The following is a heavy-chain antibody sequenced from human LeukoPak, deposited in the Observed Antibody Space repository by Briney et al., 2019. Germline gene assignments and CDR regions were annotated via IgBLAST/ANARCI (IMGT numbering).Heavy chain of an antibody. J-gene: IGHJ1*01. Sequence: SVKVSCKASGGTFRNYAISWVRQAPGQGPEWMEGIIPIFGTANYAQKFQGRVTITADESTSTAFMELSSLRSEDTAVYYCTRDSSEFRSLLTHWGQGTLVTVSS. V-gene: IGHV1-69*13. CDR2: IIPIFGTA. CDR3: TRDSSEFRSLLTH. CDR1: GGTFRNYA. D-gene: IGHD1-14*01.